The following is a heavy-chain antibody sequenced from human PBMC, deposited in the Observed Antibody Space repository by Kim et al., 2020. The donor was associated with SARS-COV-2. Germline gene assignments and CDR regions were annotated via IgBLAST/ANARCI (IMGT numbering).Heavy chain of an antibody. J-gene: IGHJ4*02. CDR3: ARARITMIVVVKYFDY. D-gene: IGHD3-22*01. V-gene: IGHV4-31*02. Sequence: PYLKSRVTISVDTSKNEFSLKLSSVTAADMAVYYCARARITMIVVVKYFDYWGQGTLVTVSS.